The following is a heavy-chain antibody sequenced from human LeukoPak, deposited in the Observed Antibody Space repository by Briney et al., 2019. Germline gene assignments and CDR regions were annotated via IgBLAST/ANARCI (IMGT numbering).Heavy chain of an antibody. CDR1: GFTFRSYG. V-gene: IGHV3-33*01. CDR3: ATTRGVKGSYYLDY. J-gene: IGHJ4*02. CDR2: IWYDGSNK. D-gene: IGHD2-15*01. Sequence: GGSLRLSCAASGFTFRSYGMHWVRQAPGKGLEWVAIIWYDGSNKYYADSVKGRFTISRDNSKNTLSLQMNSLRAEDTAVYYCATTRGVKGSYYLDYWGQGTLVTVSS.